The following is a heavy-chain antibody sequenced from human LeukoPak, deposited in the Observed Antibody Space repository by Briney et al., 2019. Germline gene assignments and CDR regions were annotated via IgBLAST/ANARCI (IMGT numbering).Heavy chain of an antibody. CDR1: GYSFTSYW. J-gene: IGHJ3*02. CDR2: IYPGDSDT. Sequence: GESLKISCKGSGYSFTSYWIGWVRQMPGKGLEWMGIIYPGDSDTRYSPSFQGQVTISADKSISTAYLQWSSLKASDTAMYYCARGTGSGYYLGPRECGAFDIWGQGTMVTVSS. D-gene: IGHD3-22*01. V-gene: IGHV5-51*01. CDR3: ARGTGSGYYLGPRECGAFDI.